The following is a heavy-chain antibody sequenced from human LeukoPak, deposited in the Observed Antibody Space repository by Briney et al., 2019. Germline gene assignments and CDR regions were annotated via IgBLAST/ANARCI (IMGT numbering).Heavy chain of an antibody. CDR1: GFTFSSYW. D-gene: IGHD3-22*01. V-gene: IGHV3-74*01. CDR3: ARGSSFFDIYYDSSGYPDY. J-gene: IGHJ4*02. Sequence: GGSLRLSCAASGFTFSSYWMHWVRQAPGMGLVWVSRINSDGSSTSYADSVKGRFTISRDNAKNTLYLQMNSLRAEDTAVYYCARGSSFFDIYYDSSGYPDYWGQGTLVTVSS. CDR2: INSDGSST.